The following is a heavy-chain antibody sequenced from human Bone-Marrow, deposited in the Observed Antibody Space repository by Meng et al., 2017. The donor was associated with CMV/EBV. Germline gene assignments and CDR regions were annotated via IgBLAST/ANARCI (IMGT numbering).Heavy chain of an antibody. CDR3: AKAVLLNCSSTSCYTAFDY. CDR1: GFTFSSYA. CDR2: ISGSGGST. V-gene: IGHV3-23*01. J-gene: IGHJ4*02. D-gene: IGHD2-2*02. Sequence: GGSLRLSCAASGFTFSSYAMSWVRQALGKGLEWVSAISGSGGSTYYADSVKGRFTISRDNSKNTLYLQMNSLRAEDTAVYYCAKAVLLNCSSTSCYTAFDYWGQGTLVTVSS.